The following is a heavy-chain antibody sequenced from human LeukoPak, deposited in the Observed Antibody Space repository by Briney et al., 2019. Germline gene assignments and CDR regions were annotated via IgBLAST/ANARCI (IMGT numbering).Heavy chain of an antibody. J-gene: IGHJ4*02. CDR3: ARAPTLYYFDS. D-gene: IGHD1-1*01. CDR2: IFYSGST. CDR1: GGSISSYY. Sequence: SETLSLTCTVSGGSISSYYWTWIRQPPGKGLEWIGYIFYSGSTSYNPSLKSRVTISLDTSKNQFSLKLTSVTAADTAIYYCARAPTLYYFDSWGQGTLVTVSS. V-gene: IGHV4-59*01.